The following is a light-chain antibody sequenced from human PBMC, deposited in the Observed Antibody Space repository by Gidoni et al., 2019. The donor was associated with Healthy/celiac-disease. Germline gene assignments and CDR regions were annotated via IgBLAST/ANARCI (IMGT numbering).Light chain of an antibody. V-gene: IGKV4-1*01. CDR2: WAS. J-gene: IGKJ2*01. CDR1: QSVLYSSNNKNY. CDR3: QQYYSTPPMYT. Sequence: ATINCKSSQSVLYSSNNKNYLAWYQQKPGQPPKLLIYWASTRESGVPDRFSGSGSGTDFTLTISSLQAEDVAVYYCQQYYSTPPMYTFGQGTKLEIK.